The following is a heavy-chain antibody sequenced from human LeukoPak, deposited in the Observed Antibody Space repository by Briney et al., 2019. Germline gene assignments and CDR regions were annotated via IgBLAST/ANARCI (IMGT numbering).Heavy chain of an antibody. CDR1: GYTFTSYY. V-gene: IGHV1-46*01. CDR3: ARDAVVAATRTYYYYYMDV. Sequence: ASVKVSCKASGYTFTSYYMHWVRQAPGQGLEWMGIINPSGGSTSYAQKFQGRVTMTRDMSTSTVYMELSSLRSEDTAVYYCARDAVVAATRTYYYYYMDVWGKGTTVTVSS. CDR2: INPSGGST. D-gene: IGHD2-15*01. J-gene: IGHJ6*03.